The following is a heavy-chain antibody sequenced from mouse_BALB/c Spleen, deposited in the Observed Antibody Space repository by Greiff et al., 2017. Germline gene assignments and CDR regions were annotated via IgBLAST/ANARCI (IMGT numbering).Heavy chain of an antibody. D-gene: IGHD1-1*01. CDR1: GFTFSSYY. Sequence: EVMLVESGGGLVKLGGSLKLSCAASGFTFSSYYMSWVRQTPEKRLELVAAINSNGGSTYYPDTVKGRFTISRDNAKNTLYLQMSSLKSEDTALYYCARREDYGSLDYWGQGTTLTVSS. J-gene: IGHJ2*01. CDR2: INSNGGST. V-gene: IGHV5-6-2*01. CDR3: ARREDYGSLDY.